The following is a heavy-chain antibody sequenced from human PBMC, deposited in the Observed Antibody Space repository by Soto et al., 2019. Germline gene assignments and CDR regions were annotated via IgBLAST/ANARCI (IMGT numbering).Heavy chain of an antibody. CDR2: IYWDDAK. CDR1: GFSLYTSGVG. D-gene: IGHD3-22*01. V-gene: IGHV2-5*02. CDR3: ARGDSTGYYLY. Sequence: SGPTLVNPTQTLTLTCTFSGFSLYTSGVGVGWIRQPPGKALEWLALIYWDDAKRYSPSLKSRVTVTKDTSKNQVVLTMTDMQPIDTATYYCARGDSTGYYLYWGQGTPVTVSS. J-gene: IGHJ4*02.